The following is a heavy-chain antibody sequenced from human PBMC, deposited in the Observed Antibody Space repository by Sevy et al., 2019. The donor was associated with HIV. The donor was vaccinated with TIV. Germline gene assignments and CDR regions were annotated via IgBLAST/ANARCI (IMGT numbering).Heavy chain of an antibody. CDR1: GYSFISYW. Sequence: GESLKISCKGSGYSFISYWIGWVRQMPGKGLEWMGIIYPGDSDTRYRPSFQGQVTISTDKPFSTAYLQWSSLKAADTAMYYCGRQLTTVTRADAFDIWGQGTMVTVSS. CDR2: IYPGDSDT. CDR3: GRQLTTVTRADAFDI. V-gene: IGHV5-51*01. J-gene: IGHJ3*02. D-gene: IGHD4-17*01.